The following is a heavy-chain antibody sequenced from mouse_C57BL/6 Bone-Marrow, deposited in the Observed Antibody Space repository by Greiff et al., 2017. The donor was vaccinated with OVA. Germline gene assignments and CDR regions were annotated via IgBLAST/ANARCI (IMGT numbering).Heavy chain of an antibody. J-gene: IGHJ4*01. V-gene: IGHV1-69*01. CDR2: IDPSDSYT. Sequence: QVQLQQPGAELVMPGASVKLSCKASGYTFTSYWMHWVKQRPGQGPEWIGEIDPSDSYTNYNQKFKGKSTLTVDKSSSTAYMQLSSLTSEDSAVYYCARLFYYAMDYWGQGTSVTVSS. CDR1: GYTFTSYW. CDR3: ARLFYYAMDY.